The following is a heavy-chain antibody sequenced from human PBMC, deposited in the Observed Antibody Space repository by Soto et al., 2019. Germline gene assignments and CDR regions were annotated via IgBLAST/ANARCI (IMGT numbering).Heavy chain of an antibody. Sequence: SGPTLVNPTATFTLTCTFSGFSLITSGMRVSWIRQAPGKALEWLARIDWDEDRFYSTSLKTRLTISKDTSKNQVVLTMTKMDPVDTATYYCARTSPDSDSSGFDYWGQGILVTVSS. CDR2: IDWDEDR. V-gene: IGHV2-70*04. J-gene: IGHJ4*02. CDR3: ARTSPDSDSSGFDY. CDR1: GFSLITSGMR. D-gene: IGHD3-22*01.